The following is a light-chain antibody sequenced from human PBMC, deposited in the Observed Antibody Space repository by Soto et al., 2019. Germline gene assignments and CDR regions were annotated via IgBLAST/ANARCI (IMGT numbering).Light chain of an antibody. Sequence: IQLTQSPSFLSASVGDRVTITCRASQGISSYLAWYQQKPGKAPKLLIYAASSLQSGVPSRFSGSGSGTDFTLTISSLQPEDFATYYCQQSYSTPLTFGGGTKVDI. J-gene: IGKJ4*01. CDR2: AAS. CDR3: QQSYSTPLT. V-gene: IGKV1-39*01. CDR1: QGISSY.